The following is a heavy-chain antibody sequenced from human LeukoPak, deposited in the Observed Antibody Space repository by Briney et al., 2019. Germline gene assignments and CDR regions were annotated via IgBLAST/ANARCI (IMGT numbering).Heavy chain of an antibody. CDR3: AKVAYSGSYYYYYGMDV. CDR2: ISWNSGSI. D-gene: IGHD2-15*01. Sequence: GGSLRLSCAASGFTFDDYAMHRVRQAPGKGLEWVSGISWNSGSIGYADSVKGRFTISRDNAKNSLYLQMNSLRAEDTALYYCAKVAYSGSYYYYYGMDVWGQGTTVTVSS. CDR1: GFTFDDYA. V-gene: IGHV3-9*01. J-gene: IGHJ6*02.